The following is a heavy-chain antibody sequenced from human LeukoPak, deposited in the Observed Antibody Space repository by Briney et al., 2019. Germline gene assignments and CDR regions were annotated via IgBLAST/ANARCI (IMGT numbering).Heavy chain of an antibody. D-gene: IGHD2-8*01. J-gene: IGHJ3*01. CDR1: GVFITSNY. CDR2: IYYTGST. Sequence: SETLSLTCNVSGVFITSNYWSWIRQPPGKGLEWIGYIYYTGSTNYNPSLKSRGTISVDTSKSQLSLKLSSVTAADTAVYYCAGSQMYAAFDLWGQGTVVTVSS. CDR3: AGSQMYAAFDL. V-gene: IGHV4-59*01.